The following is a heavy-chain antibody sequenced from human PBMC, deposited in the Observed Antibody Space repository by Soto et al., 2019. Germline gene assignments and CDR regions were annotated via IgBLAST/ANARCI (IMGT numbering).Heavy chain of an antibody. CDR3: ERAFGSTDY. CDR2: ISGYNSIT. J-gene: IGHJ4*02. CDR1: GYTFSSYG. Sequence: QVQLVQSGAEVKKPGASVKVSCEASGYTFSSYGSSWVRQAPGQGFEWMGWISGYNSITRYAQKFQGKVTMTTDTSTSTAYMELRSLRSHDTAVYYCERAFGSTDYGGQGTLVPVSS. D-gene: IGHD6-13*01. V-gene: IGHV1-18*01.